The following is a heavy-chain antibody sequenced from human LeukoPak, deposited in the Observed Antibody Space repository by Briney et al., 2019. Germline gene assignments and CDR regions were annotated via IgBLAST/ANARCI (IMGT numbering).Heavy chain of an antibody. D-gene: IGHD2-15*01. CDR2: IYYSGST. Sequence: SETLSLTCTVSGGSISSYYWSWIRQPPGKGLEWIGYIYYSGSTNYNPSLKSRVTISVDTSKNQFPLKLSSVTAADTAVYYCARELGYCSGGSCLYYFDYWGQGTLVTVSS. V-gene: IGHV4-59*01. CDR1: GGSISSYY. CDR3: ARELGYCSGGSCLYYFDY. J-gene: IGHJ4*02.